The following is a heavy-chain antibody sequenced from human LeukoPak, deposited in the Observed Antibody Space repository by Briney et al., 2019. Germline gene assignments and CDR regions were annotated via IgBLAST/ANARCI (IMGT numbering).Heavy chain of an antibody. Sequence: SETLSLTCAVYGGSFSGYYWSWIRQPPGKGLEWIGEINHSGSTNYNPSLKSRVTISEDTSKNQFSLKLSAVTAADTAVYYCGRGYCSGGSCYGTPRNWVWFDPWGQGTLVTVSS. CDR2: INHSGST. J-gene: IGHJ5*02. D-gene: IGHD2-15*01. CDR3: GRGYCSGGSCYGTPRNWVWFDP. V-gene: IGHV4-34*01. CDR1: GGSFSGYY.